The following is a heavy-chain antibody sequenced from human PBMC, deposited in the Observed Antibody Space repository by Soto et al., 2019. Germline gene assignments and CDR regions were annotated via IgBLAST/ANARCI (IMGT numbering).Heavy chain of an antibody. D-gene: IGHD5-18*01. CDR1: AFTFNKYG. V-gene: IGHV3-30*03. Sequence: GGSLRLSCAASAFTFNKYGMHWVRQAPGKGLEWVAVISYDGSDKYYIDSVKGRFTISRDNSKNTVYLQMNNLRAEDTAVYYCARDLFNTALDYWGQGTLVTVSS. CDR2: ISYDGSDK. J-gene: IGHJ4*02. CDR3: ARDLFNTALDY.